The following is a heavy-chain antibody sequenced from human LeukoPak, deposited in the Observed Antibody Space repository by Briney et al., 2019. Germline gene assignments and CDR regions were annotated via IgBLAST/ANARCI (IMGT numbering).Heavy chain of an antibody. CDR2: INHSGST. CDR1: GGSFSGYY. V-gene: IGHV4-34*01. Sequence: SETLSLTCAVYGGSFSGYYWSWIRQPPGKGLEWIGEINHSGSTNYNPSLKSRVTISVVTSKNQFSLKLSSVTAADTAVYYCARGGIRITIFGVATRGFDYWGQGTLVTVSS. CDR3: ARGGIRITIFGVATRGFDY. D-gene: IGHD3-3*01. J-gene: IGHJ4*02.